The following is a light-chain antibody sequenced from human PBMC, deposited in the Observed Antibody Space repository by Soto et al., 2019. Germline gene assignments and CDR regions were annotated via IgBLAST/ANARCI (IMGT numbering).Light chain of an antibody. V-gene: IGKV3-11*01. CDR3: QQRSNWPRT. Sequence: EIVLTQSPATLSLSPGERATLSCRASQSVSSYLAWYQQKPGQAPRLLIYDASNRATGIPARFSGSGSGTDFTLTISSLGPEDFAVYYCQQRSNWPRTVGQGTKVDIK. CDR1: QSVSSY. J-gene: IGKJ1*01. CDR2: DAS.